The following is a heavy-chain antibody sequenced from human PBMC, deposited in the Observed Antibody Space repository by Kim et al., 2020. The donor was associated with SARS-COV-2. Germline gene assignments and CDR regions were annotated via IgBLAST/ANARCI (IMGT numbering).Heavy chain of an antibody. Sequence: GGSLRLSCAASGFTFSSYAMHWVRQAPGKGLECVALISYNENNKDYADSVKGRFAISRDNSKNTLYLQMNSLRPEDTAVYYCARDSLGSIDYWGQGTPVT. V-gene: IGHV3-30*09. J-gene: IGHJ4*02. CDR1: GFTFSSYA. D-gene: IGHD3-10*01. CDR3: ARDSLGSIDY. CDR2: ISYNENNK.